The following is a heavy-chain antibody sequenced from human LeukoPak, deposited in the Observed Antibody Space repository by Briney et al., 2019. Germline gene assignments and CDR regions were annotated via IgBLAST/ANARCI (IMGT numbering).Heavy chain of an antibody. D-gene: IGHD1-26*01. Sequence: SETLSLTCTVSGGSISSYYWSWIRQPPGKGLEWIGYIYYSGSTNYNPSLKSRVTISVDTSKNQFSLKLSCVTTADTAVYYCARGEWELLRDYYYYYMDVWGKGTTVTVSS. CDR2: IYYSGST. V-gene: IGHV4-59*01. J-gene: IGHJ6*03. CDR1: GGSISSYY. CDR3: ARGEWELLRDYYYYYMDV.